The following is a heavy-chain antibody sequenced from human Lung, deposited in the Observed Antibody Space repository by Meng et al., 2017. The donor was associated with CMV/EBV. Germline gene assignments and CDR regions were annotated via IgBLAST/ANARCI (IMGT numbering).Heavy chain of an antibody. Sequence: ESXKISCAASGFTFSSYSMNWVRQAPGKGLEWLSYISSSSRTADYADSVKGRLTISRDNVNKSLYLQINSLRAEDTAVYYCARDYVGASGLYYWGQGTLVTFSS. D-gene: IGHD1-26*01. CDR1: GFTFSSYS. J-gene: IGHJ4*02. V-gene: IGHV3-48*01. CDR2: ISSSSRTA. CDR3: ARDYVGASGLYY.